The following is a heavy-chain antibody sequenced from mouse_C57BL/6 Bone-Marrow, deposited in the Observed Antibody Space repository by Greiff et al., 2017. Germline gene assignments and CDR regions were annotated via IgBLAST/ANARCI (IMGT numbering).Heavy chain of an antibody. J-gene: IGHJ4*01. Sequence: EVHLVESGAELVRPGASVKLSCTASGFNIKDDYMHWVKQRPEQGLEWIGWIDPENGDTEYASKFQGKATITADTSSNTAYLQLSSLTSEDTAVYYCRGLLWSLMDYWGQGTSVTVSS. CDR2: IDPENGDT. CDR3: RGLLWSLMDY. CDR1: GFNIKDDY. D-gene: IGHD2-1*01. V-gene: IGHV14-4*01.